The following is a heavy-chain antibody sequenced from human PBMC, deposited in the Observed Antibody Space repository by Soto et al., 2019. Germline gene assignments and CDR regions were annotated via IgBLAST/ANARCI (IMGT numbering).Heavy chain of an antibody. J-gene: IGHJ4*02. CDR1: GYTITSYY. CDR2: INPNSGGT. D-gene: IGHD3-9*01. V-gene: IGHV1-2*04. Sequence: ASVKVSCQASGYTITSYYMHWVRQAPGQGLEWMGWINPNSGGTNYAQKFQGWVTMTRDTSISTAYMELSRLRSDDTAVYYCARALYYDILTGYYYFDYWGQGTLVTVSS. CDR3: ARALYYDILTGYYYFDY.